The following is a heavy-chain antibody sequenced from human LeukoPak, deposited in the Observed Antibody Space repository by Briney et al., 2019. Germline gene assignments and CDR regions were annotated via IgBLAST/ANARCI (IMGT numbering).Heavy chain of an antibody. V-gene: IGHV4-4*07. J-gene: IGHJ6*02. Sequence: NPSETLSLTCTVSGAPIRTYYWNWIRQPAGKGLEWIGRIYSSGSTNYNPSLKSRVTMSVDTSKNQFSLQLSSVTAADTAVYYCARGGRGSGDYYYYYGMDVWGQGTTVTVSS. CDR1: GAPIRTYY. D-gene: IGHD2-15*01. CDR3: ARGGRGSGDYYYYYGMDV. CDR2: IYSSGST.